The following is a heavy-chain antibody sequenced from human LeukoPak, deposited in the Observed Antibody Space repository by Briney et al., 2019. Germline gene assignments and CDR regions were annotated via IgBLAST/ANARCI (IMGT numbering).Heavy chain of an antibody. CDR3: ARITEGYSYGGYFDY. Sequence: GGSLRLSCAASGFTFSSYEMNWVRQAPGKGLEWVSFISSSGSAIHYADSVRGRFTISRDNAKNTLYLQVGSLRVEDMGVYYCARITEGYSYGGYFDYWGQGTLVTVSS. V-gene: IGHV3-48*03. J-gene: IGHJ4*02. D-gene: IGHD5-18*01. CDR1: GFTFSSYE. CDR2: ISSSGSAI.